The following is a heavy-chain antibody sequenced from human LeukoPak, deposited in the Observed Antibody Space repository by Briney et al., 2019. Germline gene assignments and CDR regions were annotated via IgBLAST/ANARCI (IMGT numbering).Heavy chain of an antibody. CDR3: VRHMDRGYFIYFDY. CDR2: IYYSGST. J-gene: IGHJ4*02. CDR1: GGSISSSSYY. D-gene: IGHD3-10*01. Sequence: SETLSLTCSVSGGSISSSSYYWGWIRQPPGKGLEWIGSIYYSGSTYYNPSLKSRVTISVDTSKNQFSLKLSSVTAADTAVYYCVRHMDRGYFIYFDYWGQGTLVTVSS. V-gene: IGHV4-39*01.